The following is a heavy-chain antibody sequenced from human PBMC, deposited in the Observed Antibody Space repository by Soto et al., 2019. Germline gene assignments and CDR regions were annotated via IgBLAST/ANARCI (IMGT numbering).Heavy chain of an antibody. J-gene: IGHJ5*02. CDR1: GGSINSGRSS. V-gene: IGHV4-30-2*06. CDR2: IYHSGST. D-gene: IGHD1-1*01. Sequence: SETLSLTCSVSGGSINSGRSSWNWIRQSPGKGLEWIAYIYHSGSTYYNPSLKSRVTISVDRSENQFSLKLTSVTDADTAVYYCVRESTTSGPNWFDTWGPGILVTVSS. CDR3: VRESTTSGPNWFDT.